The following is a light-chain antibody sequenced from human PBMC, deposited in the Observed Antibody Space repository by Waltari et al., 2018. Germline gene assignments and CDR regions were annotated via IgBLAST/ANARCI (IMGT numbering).Light chain of an antibody. J-gene: IGKJ4*01. Sequence: EIVLTQSPAILSFSPGERATLSCRASQSIGTYLAWYQQRPGQSPRLLIYAASNRATGIPARFSGSGSETDFTLTISSLQPEDFAVYYCQQRRSWPLTFGGGTRVQI. CDR2: AAS. CDR1: QSIGTY. CDR3: QQRRSWPLT. V-gene: IGKV3-11*01.